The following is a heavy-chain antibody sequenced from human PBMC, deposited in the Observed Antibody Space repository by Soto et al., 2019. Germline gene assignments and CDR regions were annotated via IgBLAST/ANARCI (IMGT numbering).Heavy chain of an antibody. V-gene: IGHV3-53*02. CDR3: ARGGDGYNYLNSDT. CDR2: IYSGGST. Sequence: EVQLVETGGGLIQPGGSLRLSCAASGFTVSSSYMSWVRQAPGKGLEWVSVIYSGGSTYYADSVRGLFTISRDTSNNTLSLHTNSLRAEDTAVYYCARGGDGYNYLNSDTWGQGTLVTVSS. D-gene: IGHD1-1*01. CDR1: GFTVSSSY. J-gene: IGHJ4*02.